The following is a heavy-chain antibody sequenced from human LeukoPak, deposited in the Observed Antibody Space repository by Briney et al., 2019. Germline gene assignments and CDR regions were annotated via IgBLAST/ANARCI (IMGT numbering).Heavy chain of an antibody. CDR3: ARRTMWDASGWRSPDY. CDR1: GYTFTNYD. D-gene: IGHD6-19*01. J-gene: IGHJ4*02. CDR2: MNPNSGDT. Sequence: ASVKVSCKASGYTFTNYDINWVRQATGQGLEWMGWMNPNSGDTGYAQKFQGRVTMTRDTSLNTAYMELNGLTSEDTAVYYCARRTMWDASGWRSPDYWGQGTLVTVSS. V-gene: IGHV1-8*01.